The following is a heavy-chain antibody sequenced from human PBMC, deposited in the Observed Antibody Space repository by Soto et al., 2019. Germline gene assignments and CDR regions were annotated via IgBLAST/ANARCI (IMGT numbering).Heavy chain of an antibody. CDR3: AITGYNGPFDY. CDR1: GYSFSTYW. D-gene: IGHD5-12*01. CDR2: IFPGDSDT. J-gene: IGHJ4*02. V-gene: IGHV5-51*01. Sequence: PGESLKISCKGSGYSFSTYWIAWVRQMPGRGLEWMGTIFPGDSDTRYSPSFQGQVTISADKSISTAYLQRSSLKASDTAMYYCAITGYNGPFDYWGQGTLVTVSS.